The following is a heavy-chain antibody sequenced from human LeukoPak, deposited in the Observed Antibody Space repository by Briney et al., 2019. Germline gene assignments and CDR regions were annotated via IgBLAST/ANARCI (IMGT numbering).Heavy chain of an antibody. CDR3: ARGLHFRVYDSSDYYPY. CDR2: IKTDGSIT. J-gene: IGHJ4*02. D-gene: IGHD3-22*01. V-gene: IGHV3-74*01. Sequence: GGSLRLSCAASGFSFSVFWMHWVRQAPGKGPVWVSRIKTDGSITDYADSVKGRFTISRDNAKNSLYLQMNSLRAEDTAVYYCARGLHFRVYDSSDYYPYWGQGTLVTVSS. CDR1: GFSFSVFW.